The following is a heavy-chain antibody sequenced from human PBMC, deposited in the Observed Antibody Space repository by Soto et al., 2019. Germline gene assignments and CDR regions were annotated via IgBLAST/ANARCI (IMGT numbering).Heavy chain of an antibody. V-gene: IGHV4-34*01. CDR2: INHSGST. J-gene: IGHJ5*02. D-gene: IGHD3-10*01. CDR1: GGSFSGYY. CDR3: ARGNQYYYGSGSYYNNWFDP. Sequence: SETLSLTCAVYGGSFSGYYWSWIRQPRGKGLEWIGEINHSGSTNYNPSLKSRVTISVDTSKNQFSLKLSSVTAADTAVYYCARGNQYYYGSGSYYNNWFDPWGQGTLVTVSS.